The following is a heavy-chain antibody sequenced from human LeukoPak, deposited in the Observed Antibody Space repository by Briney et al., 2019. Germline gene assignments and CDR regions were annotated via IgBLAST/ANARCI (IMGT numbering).Heavy chain of an antibody. J-gene: IGHJ5*02. CDR1: GFTFSSYA. Sequence: PGGSLRLSCAASGFTFSSYAMSWVRQAPGKGLEWVSAISGSGGSTYYADSVKGRFTISRDNAKNKLYVQMNSLRAEDTAVYYCANXSXISXXXMPLNXFXPWGQGXLLTV. CDR3: ANXSXISXXXMPLNXFXP. D-gene: IGHD2-2*01. CDR2: ISGSGGST. V-gene: IGHV3-23*01.